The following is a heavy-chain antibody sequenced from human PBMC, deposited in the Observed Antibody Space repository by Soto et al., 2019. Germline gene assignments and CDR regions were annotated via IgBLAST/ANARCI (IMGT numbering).Heavy chain of an antibody. CDR3: ARHKRWLQAQDAFYI. Sequence: GESLKISCKGSGYSFTSYWIGWVRQMPGKGLEWMGIIYPGDSDTRYSPSFQGQVTISADKSISTAYLQWSSLKASDTAMYYCARHKRWLQAQDAFYIWGQGTMVTVSS. V-gene: IGHV5-51*01. CDR2: IYPGDSDT. CDR1: GYSFTSYW. D-gene: IGHD5-12*01. J-gene: IGHJ3*02.